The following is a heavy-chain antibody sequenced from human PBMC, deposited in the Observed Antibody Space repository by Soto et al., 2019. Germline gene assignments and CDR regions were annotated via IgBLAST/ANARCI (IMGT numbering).Heavy chain of an antibody. CDR3: ARDLDYYGMDV. Sequence: PSETLSLTCTVSGGSISRGVYYGIWIRQHPGKGLEWIGYIYYSGSTYYNPSLKSRVTISVDTSKNQFSLKLSSVTAADTAVYYCARDLDYYGMDVWGQGTTVTVSS. CDR1: GGSISRGVYY. CDR2: IYYSGST. J-gene: IGHJ6*02. V-gene: IGHV4-31*03.